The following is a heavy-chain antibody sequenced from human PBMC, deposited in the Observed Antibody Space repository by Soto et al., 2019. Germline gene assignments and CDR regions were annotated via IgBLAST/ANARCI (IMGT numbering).Heavy chain of an antibody. Sequence: SETLSLTCTVSGGSISSSSYYWGWIRQPPGKGLEWIGSIYYSGSTYYNPSLKSRVTISVDTSKKKFSLKLSSVTAADTAFYYCAREVAAAGIVHYYYGMDVWGQGTTVTVSS. D-gene: IGHD6-13*01. J-gene: IGHJ6*02. CDR3: AREVAAAGIVHYYYGMDV. CDR2: IYYSGST. V-gene: IGHV4-39*02. CDR1: GGSISSSSYY.